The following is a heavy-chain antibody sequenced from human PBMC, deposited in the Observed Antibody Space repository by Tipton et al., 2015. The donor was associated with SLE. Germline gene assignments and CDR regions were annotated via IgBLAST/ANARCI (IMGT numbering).Heavy chain of an antibody. J-gene: IGHJ4*02. Sequence: PGLVKPSETLSLTCTVSGGSISSSSYYWGWIRQPPGKGLEWIGSIYYSGSTYYNPSLKSRVTISVDTSKNQFSLKLSSVTAADTAVYYCARRVRGGWYDYWGQGTLVTVSS. CDR1: GGSISSSSYY. D-gene: IGHD6-19*01. V-gene: IGHV4-39*07. CDR2: IYYSGST. CDR3: ARRVRGGWYDY.